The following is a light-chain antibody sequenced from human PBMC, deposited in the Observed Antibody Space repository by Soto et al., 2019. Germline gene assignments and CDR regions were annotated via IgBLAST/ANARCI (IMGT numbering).Light chain of an antibody. CDR2: GAS. J-gene: IGKJ1*01. CDR3: QQHLNWPWT. CDR1: QSISNY. V-gene: IGKV3-15*01. Sequence: EIVMTQSPPTLSVSPGEGVTLSCKASQSISNYLAWYQHKPGQAPRLLINGASIRATGFPARFSGSGSGEDFTLTISSVQSEDFAVYYCQQHLNWPWTFGQGTKVDI.